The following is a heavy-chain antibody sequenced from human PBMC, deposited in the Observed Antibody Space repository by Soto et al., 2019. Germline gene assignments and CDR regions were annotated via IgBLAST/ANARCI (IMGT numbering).Heavy chain of an antibody. V-gene: IGHV1-2*04. CDR2: VNPNSGGT. J-gene: IGHJ3*02. Sequence: ASVKVSCKASGDTFTGYYMHWVRQAPGQGLEWMGWVNPNSGGTNYAQKFQGWVTMTRDTSISTAYMELSRLRSDDTAVYYCARGTNYYDSSGTPGDDAFDIWGQGTMVTVSS. D-gene: IGHD3-22*01. CDR1: GDTFTGYY. CDR3: ARGTNYYDSSGTPGDDAFDI.